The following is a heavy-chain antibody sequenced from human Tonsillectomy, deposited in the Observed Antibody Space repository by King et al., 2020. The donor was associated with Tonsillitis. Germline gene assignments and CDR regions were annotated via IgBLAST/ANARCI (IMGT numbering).Heavy chain of an antibody. CDR1: GGSVSSGSYY. Sequence: VQLQESGPGLVKPSETLSLTCTVSGGSVSSGSYYWNWIRQPPGKGLEWIGYIYYSGSTNYNPSLKSRVTISVDTSKNQFSLKLSSVTAADTAVYYCARSIFGVVKNVDYWGQGTLVAVSS. CDR2: IYYSGST. D-gene: IGHD3-3*01. CDR3: ARSIFGVVKNVDY. V-gene: IGHV4-61*01. J-gene: IGHJ4*02.